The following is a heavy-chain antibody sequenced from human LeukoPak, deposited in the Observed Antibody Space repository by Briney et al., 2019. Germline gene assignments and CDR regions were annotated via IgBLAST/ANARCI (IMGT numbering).Heavy chain of an antibody. Sequence: ASVKVSCKASGYTFTSYGISWVRQAPGQGREWMGWISAYNGNTNYAPKLQGRVTMTTDTSTSTAYMELRSLRSDDTAVYYCARDLVICGMAHAFDIWGQGTMVTVSS. V-gene: IGHV1-18*01. CDR3: ARDLVICGMAHAFDI. D-gene: IGHD3-10*01. J-gene: IGHJ3*02. CDR2: ISAYNGNT. CDR1: GYTFTSYG.